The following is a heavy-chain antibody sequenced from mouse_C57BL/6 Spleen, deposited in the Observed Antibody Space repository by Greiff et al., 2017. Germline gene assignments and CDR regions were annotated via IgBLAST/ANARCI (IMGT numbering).Heavy chain of an antibody. Sequence: QVQLQQPGAELVRPGSSVKLSCKASGYTFTRYWMHWVKQRPIQGLEWIGNIDPSDSATHSNQKFKDKATVTVDKSSSTAYMQRSSLTSEDSAVYDCARDGDGAWYAYWGQGTLVTVAA. CDR2: IDPSDSAT. CDR1: GYTFTRYW. V-gene: IGHV1-52*01. J-gene: IGHJ3*01. CDR3: ARDGDGAWYAY. D-gene: IGHD3-3*01.